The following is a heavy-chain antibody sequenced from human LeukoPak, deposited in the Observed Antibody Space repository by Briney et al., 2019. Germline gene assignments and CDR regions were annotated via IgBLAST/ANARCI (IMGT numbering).Heavy chain of an antibody. Sequence: ASVKVSCKASGYTFTIYAIHWVRQAPGQSLEWMGWINAGNGNTKYSQKFQGRVTITRDTSASTAYMELSSLRSEDTAVYYCTRDLGGYCSSSSCFYAFDMWGQGTMVTVSS. J-gene: IGHJ3*02. CDR1: GYTFTIYA. CDR2: INAGNGNT. CDR3: TRDLGGYCSSSSCFYAFDM. D-gene: IGHD2-2*01. V-gene: IGHV1-3*01.